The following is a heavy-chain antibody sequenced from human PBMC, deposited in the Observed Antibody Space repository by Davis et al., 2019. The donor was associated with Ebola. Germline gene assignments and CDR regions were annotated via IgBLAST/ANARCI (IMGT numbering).Heavy chain of an antibody. CDR3: ARRYYANSGWFDY. CDR2: ISGSGGST. J-gene: IGHJ4*02. CDR1: GFTFSSYA. V-gene: IGHV3-23*01. D-gene: IGHD3-22*01. Sequence: GESLKISCAASGFTFSSYAMSWVRQAPGKGLEWVSAISGSGGSTYYADSVKGRFTISRDNSKNTLYLQMTSLRAEDTAVSYCARRYYANSGWFDYWGQGTLVTVSS.